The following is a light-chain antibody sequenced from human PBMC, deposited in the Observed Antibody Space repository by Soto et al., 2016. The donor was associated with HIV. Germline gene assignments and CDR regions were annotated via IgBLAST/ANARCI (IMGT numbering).Light chain of an antibody. V-gene: IGKV1-12*01. J-gene: IGKJ1*01. CDR2: SAS. CDR1: QDISSW. Sequence: DIQMTQSPSSVSASVGDRVTITCRASQDISSWLAWYQQKPGKAPILLIYSASSLQSGVPSRFSGSRSGREFTLTISSLQPEDFATYYCQQSHSPLGRFGQGTKVEIK. CDR3: QQSHSPLGR.